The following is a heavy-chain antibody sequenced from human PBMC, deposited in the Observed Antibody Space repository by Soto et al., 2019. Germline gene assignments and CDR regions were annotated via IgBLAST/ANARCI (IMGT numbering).Heavy chain of an antibody. Sequence: PGGSLRLSCAASGFTFSSYGLHWVRQAPGQGLEWVAVISYDGSNKYYADSVKGRFTISRDNSKNTLYLQMNSLRAEDTAVYYCAKEHTSSGYFNDDAFDIWGQGTMVTVSS. V-gene: IGHV3-30*18. D-gene: IGHD3-22*01. CDR3: AKEHTSSGYFNDDAFDI. CDR1: GFTFSSYG. CDR2: ISYDGSNK. J-gene: IGHJ3*02.